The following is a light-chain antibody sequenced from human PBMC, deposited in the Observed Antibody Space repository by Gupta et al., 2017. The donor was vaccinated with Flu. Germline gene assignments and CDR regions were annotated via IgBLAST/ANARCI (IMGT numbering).Light chain of an antibody. CDR1: SSNIGSNT. CDR2: GDN. J-gene: IGLJ3*02. Sequence: HSVLTQPPSASGTPGQRVTISYSASSSNIGSNTVAWYQQLPGTAPKLLIYGDNQRLSGVPDRFSGSKSGTSASLAISWLQSEDEVDYYCAAWDDSLNGWVFGGGTKLTVL. CDR3: AAWDDSLNGWV. V-gene: IGLV1-44*01.